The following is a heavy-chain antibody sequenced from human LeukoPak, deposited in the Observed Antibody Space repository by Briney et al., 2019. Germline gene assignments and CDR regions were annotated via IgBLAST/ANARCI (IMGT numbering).Heavy chain of an antibody. Sequence: GGSLRLSCAASGFTFSDYYMSWIRQAPGKGLEWVSYVSSSGSTIYYADSVKGRFTISRDNAKNSLYLQMNSLRAEDTAVYYCARSTIELELRFDYWGQGTLVTVSS. J-gene: IGHJ4*02. V-gene: IGHV3-11*01. CDR3: ARSTIELELRFDY. CDR1: GFTFSDYY. D-gene: IGHD5-18*01. CDR2: VSSSGSTI.